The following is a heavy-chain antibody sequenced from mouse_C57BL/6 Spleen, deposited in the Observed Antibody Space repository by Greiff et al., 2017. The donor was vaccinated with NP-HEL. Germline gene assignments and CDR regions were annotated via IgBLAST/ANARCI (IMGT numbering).Heavy chain of an antibody. J-gene: IGHJ2*01. Sequence: QVQLQQPGAELVKPGASVKMSCKASGYTFTSYWITWVKQRPGQGLEWIGDIYPGSGSTNYNEKFKSKATLTVDTSSSTAYMQLSSLTSEDSAVYYCARRYGNSYYFDYWGQGTTLTVSS. V-gene: IGHV1-55*01. D-gene: IGHD2-1*01. CDR1: GYTFTSYW. CDR3: ARRYGNSYYFDY. CDR2: IYPGSGST.